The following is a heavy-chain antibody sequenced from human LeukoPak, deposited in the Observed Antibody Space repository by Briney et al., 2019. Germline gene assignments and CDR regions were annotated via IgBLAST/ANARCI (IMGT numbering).Heavy chain of an antibody. CDR3: ARVPGNSYYYYMDV. J-gene: IGHJ6*03. CDR2: IYTSGST. Sequence: SETLSLTCTVSGGSISSGSYYWSWIRQPAGKGLEWIGRIYTSGSTNYNPSLKSRVTISVDTSKNQFSLKLSSVTAADTAVYYCARVPGNSYYYYMDVWGKGTTVTVSS. CDR1: GGSISSGSYY. V-gene: IGHV4-61*02.